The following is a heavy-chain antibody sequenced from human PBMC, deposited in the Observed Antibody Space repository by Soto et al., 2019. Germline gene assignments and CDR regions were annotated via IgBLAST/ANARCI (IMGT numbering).Heavy chain of an antibody. CDR3: ARQSRITGTTLFDY. J-gene: IGHJ4*02. Sequence: PSETLSLTCTVSGGSISSSSYSWGWIRQPPGKGLEWIGSIYYNGSTYYNPSLKSRVTISVDTSKNQFSLKLSSVTAADTAVYYCARQSRITGTTLFDYWGQGTMVTVSS. CDR1: GGSISSSSYS. V-gene: IGHV4-39*01. CDR2: IYYNGST. D-gene: IGHD1-7*01.